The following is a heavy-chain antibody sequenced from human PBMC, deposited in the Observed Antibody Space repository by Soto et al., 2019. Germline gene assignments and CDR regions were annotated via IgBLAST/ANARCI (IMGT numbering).Heavy chain of an antibody. V-gene: IGHV1-69*14. D-gene: IGHD5-12*01. Sequence: QVQLVQSGAEVKKPGSSVKVSCKASGGTFSNYAISWVRQAPGQGLEWMGGIIPIFGTANYAQKFQGRVTITADKYTSTAYMELSSLRSEDTAIYYCAVGSVDIVPTGMKPFDPWGQGTLVTVSS. J-gene: IGHJ5*02. CDR2: IIPIFGTA. CDR3: AVGSVDIVPTGMKPFDP. CDR1: GGTFSNYA.